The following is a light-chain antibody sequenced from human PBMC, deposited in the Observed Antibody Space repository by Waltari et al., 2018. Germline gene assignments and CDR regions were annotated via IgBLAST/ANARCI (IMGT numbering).Light chain of an antibody. CDR3: QQSYNTPQT. J-gene: IGKJ2*01. V-gene: IGKV1-39*01. Sequence: DIQMTQSPSSLSASVGDRVTITCLASQSISSYLNWYQQKPGKAPKLLIYAASRLQSGVPSRFSGSGSGTDFTLTISSLEPEDFATYYCQQSYNTPQTFGQGTKVEIK. CDR1: QSISSY. CDR2: AAS.